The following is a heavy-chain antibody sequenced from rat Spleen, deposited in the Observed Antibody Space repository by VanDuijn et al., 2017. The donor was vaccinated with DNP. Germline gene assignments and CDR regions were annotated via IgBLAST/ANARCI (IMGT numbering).Heavy chain of an antibody. CDR2: ISSGGST. Sequence: QVQLKESGPGLVQPSQTLSLTCTVSGFSLTSYGVSWVRQPPGKGLEWIAAISSGGSTFYNSALKSRLRLSRETSKSQVFLKINRRQTEDTAIYFGTRERYYSSYMNYAMDAWGQGTSVTVSS. CDR1: GFSLTSYG. D-gene: IGHD1-2*01. CDR3: TRERYYSSYMNYAMDA. V-gene: IGHV2S12*01. J-gene: IGHJ4*01.